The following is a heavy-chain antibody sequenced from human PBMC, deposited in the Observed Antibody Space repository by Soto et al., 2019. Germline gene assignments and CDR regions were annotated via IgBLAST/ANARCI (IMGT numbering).Heavy chain of an antibody. CDR3: ARRIGHDAFDI. CDR1: GYTFITYW. CDR2: IYPGDSDT. V-gene: IGHV5-51*01. Sequence: GESLKISCKGSGYTFITYWIGWVRQMPGKGLEWMGIIYPGDSDTRYSPSFQGQVTISDDKSISTAYLQWSSLKASDTAMYYCARRIGHDAFDIWGQGTMVTRLL. J-gene: IGHJ3*02.